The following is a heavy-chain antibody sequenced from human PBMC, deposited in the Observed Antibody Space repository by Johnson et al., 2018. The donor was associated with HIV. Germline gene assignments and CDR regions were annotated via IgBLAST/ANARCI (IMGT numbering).Heavy chain of an antibody. J-gene: IGHJ3*02. V-gene: IGHV3-23*03. D-gene: IGHD3-10*01. CDR3: ERDRGFFSLRARGAFDI. Sequence: VQLLESGGGLVQPGGSLRLSCAASGFTFSSYAMSWVRQAPGKGLEWVSVIYSCGSKYYAASVKGRFTISRDNAKNSLYLQMNSLRAEDTAVYYCERDRGFFSLRARGAFDIWGQGTMVTVSS. CDR2: IYSCGSK. CDR1: GFTFSSYA.